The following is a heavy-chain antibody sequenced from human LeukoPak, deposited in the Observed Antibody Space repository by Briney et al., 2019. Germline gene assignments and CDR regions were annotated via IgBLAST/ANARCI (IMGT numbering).Heavy chain of an antibody. V-gene: IGHV4-39*07. Sequence: SETLSLTCTVSGGSISSSSYYWGWIRQPPGKGLEWIGSIYYSGSTYYNPSLKSRVTISVDKSKNQFSLKLSSVTAADTAVYYCARVRYYYDSSGLALYYFDYWGQGTLVTVSS. D-gene: IGHD3-22*01. J-gene: IGHJ4*02. CDR1: GGSISSSSYY. CDR2: IYYSGST. CDR3: ARVRYYYDSSGLALYYFDY.